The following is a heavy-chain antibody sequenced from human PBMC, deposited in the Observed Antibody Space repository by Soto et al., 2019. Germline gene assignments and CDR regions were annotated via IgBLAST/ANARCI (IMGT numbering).Heavy chain of an antibody. CDR3: ARNRRSHYYYYVLDV. Sequence: QVQLQESGPGLVKPSQTLSLTCTVSNDSITSGDFYWGWIRQSPGKGLEWIGYIYFSGTTYYNPSLQSRLTISVDTSKNEFSLRLSSVTAADTAVYYCARNRRSHYYYYVLDVWGHGTTVTVSS. V-gene: IGHV4-30-4*01. J-gene: IGHJ6*02. CDR2: IYFSGTT. CDR1: NDSITSGDFY.